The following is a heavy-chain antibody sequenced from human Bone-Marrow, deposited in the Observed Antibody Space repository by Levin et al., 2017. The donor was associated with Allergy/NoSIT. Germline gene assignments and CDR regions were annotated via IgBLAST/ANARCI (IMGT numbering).Heavy chain of an antibody. CDR1: GFAFSSYA. D-gene: IGHD5-18*01. J-gene: IGHJ4*02. CDR2: ISGSGAKT. V-gene: IGHV3-23*01. Sequence: GGSLRLSCAASGFAFSSYAMSWVRQAPGRGPEWVATISGSGAKTTYADSVNGRFTISRDNVKNTVSLQLDSLGAEDTAVYSCAKDLWLSTAVAYFFDLWGWGTLVTVSS. CDR3: AKDLWLSTAVAYFFDL.